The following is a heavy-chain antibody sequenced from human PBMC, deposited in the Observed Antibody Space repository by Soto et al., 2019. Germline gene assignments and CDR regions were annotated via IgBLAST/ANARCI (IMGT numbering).Heavy chain of an antibody. D-gene: IGHD4-4*01. V-gene: IGHV4-39*01. Sequence: SETLSLTCTVSGGSISSSSDYWGWIRQPPGKGLEWMWSIYYGGGTYYNPSLKSRVTISVDTSKNQFSLKLSSVTAADTAVYYCARSYPSMHTETYYYYGMDVSGQGTTVTVSS. CDR3: ARSYPSMHTETYYYYGMDV. CDR2: IYYGGGT. J-gene: IGHJ6*02. CDR1: GGSISSSSDY.